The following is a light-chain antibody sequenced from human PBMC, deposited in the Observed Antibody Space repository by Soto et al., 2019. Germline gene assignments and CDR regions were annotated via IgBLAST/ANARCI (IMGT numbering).Light chain of an antibody. V-gene: IGLV2-14*01. CDR2: EVS. CDR3: SSYTSSSPCV. CDR1: SSDVGGYNY. J-gene: IGLJ1*01. Sequence: QSVLTQPASVSGSPGQSITISCTGTSSDVGGYNYVSWYQQHPGKAPKLMIYEVSNRPSGVSNRFAASKSVDTASLTISGLQAEDEADYYCSSYTSSSPCVFGTGTKLTVL.